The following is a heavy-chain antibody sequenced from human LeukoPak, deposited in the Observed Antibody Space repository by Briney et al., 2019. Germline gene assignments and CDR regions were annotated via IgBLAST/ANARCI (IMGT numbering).Heavy chain of an antibody. V-gene: IGHV4-34*01. CDR1: VVSLSDNY. CDR2: INHSGRT. CDR3: ARVRYYPGSGSPYWYFDL. D-gene: IGHD3-10*01. J-gene: IGHJ2*01. Sequence: SETLSLTCAVYVVSLSDNYWSWIRQSPGKGLEWIGEINHSGRTNCSPSLKSRVTMSVDTSKNQFSLRLSSVNAADTAVYYCARVRYYPGSGSPYWYFDLWGRGSLVTVSS.